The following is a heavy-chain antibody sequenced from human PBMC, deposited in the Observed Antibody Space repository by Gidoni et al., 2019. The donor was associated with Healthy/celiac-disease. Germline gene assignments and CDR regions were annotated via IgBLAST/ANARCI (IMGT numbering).Heavy chain of an antibody. J-gene: IGHJ3*02. V-gene: IGHV4-59*08. D-gene: IGHD6-13*01. Sequence: QVQLQESVPGLVKPSETLSLTCTVSGGSISSYYWIWNRQPPGKGLGWIGYIYYSGSTNYNPSLKSRVTISVDTAKNQFSLKLSSVTAADTAVYYCARHVEIAAAVSAFDIWGQGTMVTVSS. CDR3: ARHVEIAAAVSAFDI. CDR2: IYYSGST. CDR1: GGSISSYY.